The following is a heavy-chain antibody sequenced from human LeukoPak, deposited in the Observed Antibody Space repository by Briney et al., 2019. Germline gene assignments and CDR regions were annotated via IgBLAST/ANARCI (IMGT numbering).Heavy chain of an antibody. CDR3: ARYSSGWSPGY. V-gene: IGHV1-18*01. CDR1: GYTFTSYD. CDR2: ISAYDGNT. J-gene: IGHJ4*02. D-gene: IGHD6-19*01. Sequence: ASVKVSCKASGYTFTSYDIIWVRQAPGQGLEWMGWISAYDGNTNYAQKLQGRVTMTTDTSTSTAYMELRSLRSDDTAVYYCARYSSGWSPGYRGQGTLVTVSS.